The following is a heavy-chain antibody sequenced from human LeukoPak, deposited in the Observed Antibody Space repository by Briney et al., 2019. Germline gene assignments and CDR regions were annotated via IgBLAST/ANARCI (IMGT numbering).Heavy chain of an antibody. V-gene: IGHV4-59*12. J-gene: IGHJ4*02. D-gene: IGHD6-13*01. CDR1: GDSISTYY. CDR2: IYRSGST. CDR3: ARGPVAAAGIRY. Sequence: SETLSLTCTVSGDSISTYYWSWIRQPPGKGLERIGYIYRSGSTEYTPSLKSQVTISVDTSKNQFSLKLSSVTAADTAVYYCARGPVAAAGIRYWGQGTLVTVSS.